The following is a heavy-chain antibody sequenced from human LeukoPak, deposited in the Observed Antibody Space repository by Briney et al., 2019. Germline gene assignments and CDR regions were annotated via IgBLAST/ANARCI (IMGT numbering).Heavy chain of an antibody. CDR1: GFTFSSYA. CDR3: AKDRLLGDSYYDNSGYGLDY. V-gene: IGHV3-30*18. CDR2: VSYDGSNK. D-gene: IGHD3-22*01. Sequence: PGGSLRLSCAASGFTFSSYAMSWVRQAPGKGLEWVAVVSYDGSNKYYADSVKGRFTISRDNSKNTLYLQMNSLRTEDAAVYYCAKDRLLGDSYYDNSGYGLDYWGQGTPVTVSS. J-gene: IGHJ4*02.